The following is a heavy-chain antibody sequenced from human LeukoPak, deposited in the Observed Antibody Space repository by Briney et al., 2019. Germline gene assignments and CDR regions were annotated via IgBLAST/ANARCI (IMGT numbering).Heavy chain of an antibody. Sequence: SETLSLTCTVSGCSVSSGSYYWSWIRQPPGKGLEWIGYIYYSGSTNYNPSLKSRVTISVDTSKNQFSLKLSSVTAADTAVYYCARGDLSGGYNFPDAFDIWGQGTMVTVSS. CDR1: GCSVSSGSYY. CDR2: IYYSGST. V-gene: IGHV4-61*01. D-gene: IGHD5-24*01. CDR3: ARGDLSGGYNFPDAFDI. J-gene: IGHJ3*02.